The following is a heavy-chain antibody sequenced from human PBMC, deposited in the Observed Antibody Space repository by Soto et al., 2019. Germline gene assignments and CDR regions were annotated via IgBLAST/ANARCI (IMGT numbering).Heavy chain of an antibody. Sequence: GGSLRLSCASSGFTFSSYSMNWVRQAPGKGLEWVSYISSSSSTIYYADSVKGRFTISRDNAKNSLYLQMNSLRDEDTAVYYCARDSYDILTGYYPLPFDYWGQGTLVTVSS. D-gene: IGHD3-9*01. CDR3: ARDSYDILTGYYPLPFDY. CDR2: ISSSSSTI. J-gene: IGHJ4*02. V-gene: IGHV3-48*02. CDR1: GFTFSSYS.